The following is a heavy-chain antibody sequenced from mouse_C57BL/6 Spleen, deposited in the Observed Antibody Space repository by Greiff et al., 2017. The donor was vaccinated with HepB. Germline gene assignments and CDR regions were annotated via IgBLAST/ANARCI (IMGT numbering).Heavy chain of an antibody. D-gene: IGHD1-1*01. V-gene: IGHV1-52*01. Sequence: QVQLQQPGAELVRPGSSVKLSCKASGYTFTSYWMHWVKQRPIQGLEWIGNIDPSDSETHYNQKFKDKATLTVDKSSSTAYMQLSSLTSEDSAVYYCARASGSSYVWDFDVWGTGTTVTVSS. CDR2: IDPSDSET. CDR1: GYTFTSYW. J-gene: IGHJ1*03. CDR3: ARASGSSYVWDFDV.